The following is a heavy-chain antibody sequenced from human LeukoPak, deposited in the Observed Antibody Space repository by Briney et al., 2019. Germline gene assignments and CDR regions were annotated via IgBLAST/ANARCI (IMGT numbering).Heavy chain of an antibody. J-gene: IGHJ5*02. Sequence: SVKVSCKASGGTFSSYANSWVRQAPGQGLEWMGGIIPIFGTANYAQKFQGRVTITADESTSTAYMELSSLRSEDTAVYYCVRAPLRGNNWFDPWGQGTLVTVSS. D-gene: IGHD3-10*01. CDR3: VRAPLRGNNWFDP. CDR1: GGTFSSYA. CDR2: IIPIFGTA. V-gene: IGHV1-69*13.